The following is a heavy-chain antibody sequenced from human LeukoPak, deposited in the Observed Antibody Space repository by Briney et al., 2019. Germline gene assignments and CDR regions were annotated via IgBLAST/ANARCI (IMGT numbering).Heavy chain of an antibody. V-gene: IGHV3-20*04. CDR1: GFTFSSYW. CDR2: INWNGGST. Sequence: GGSLRLSCAASGFTFSSYWMHWVRQAPGKGLEWVSGINWNGGSTGHADSVKGRFTIPRDNAKNSLYLQMNSLRAEDTALYYCARVGVRGVILDYWGQGTLVTVSS. CDR3: ARVGVRGVILDY. D-gene: IGHD3-10*01. J-gene: IGHJ4*02.